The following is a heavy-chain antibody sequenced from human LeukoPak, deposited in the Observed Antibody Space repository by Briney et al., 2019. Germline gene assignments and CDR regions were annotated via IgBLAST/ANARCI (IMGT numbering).Heavy chain of an antibody. CDR2: ISGSGGST. Sequence: PGGSLRLSCAASGFTFSSYSMNWVRQAPGKGLEWVSAISGSGGSTYYADSVKGRFTISRDNSKNTLYLQMNSLRAEDTAVYYCAKDRSRKWELLTSFDYWGQGTLVTVSS. D-gene: IGHD1-26*01. CDR1: GFTFSSYS. CDR3: AKDRSRKWELLTSFDY. J-gene: IGHJ4*02. V-gene: IGHV3-23*01.